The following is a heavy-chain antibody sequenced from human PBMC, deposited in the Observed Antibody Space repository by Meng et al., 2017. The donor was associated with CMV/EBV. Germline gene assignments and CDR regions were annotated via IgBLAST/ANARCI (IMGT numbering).Heavy chain of an antibody. V-gene: IGHV2-70*20. D-gene: IGHD2-2*01. CDR1: GFSLSTSGMC. CDR2: IDWDDDK. CDR3: ARLEVVPEAGYYYGMDV. Sequence: SGPTLVKPTQTLTLTCTFSGFSLSTSGMCVSWVRQPPGKALEWLALIDWDDDKYYSTSLKTRLTISKDTSKNQVVLTMTNMDPVDTATYYCARLEVVPEAGYYYGMDVWGQGTTVTVSS. J-gene: IGHJ6*02.